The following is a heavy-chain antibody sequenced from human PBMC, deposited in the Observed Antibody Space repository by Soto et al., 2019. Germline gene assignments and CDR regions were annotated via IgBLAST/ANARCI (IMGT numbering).Heavy chain of an antibody. Sequence: PSETLSLTCTVSGGSVSSGSYYWSWIRQPPGKGLEWIGYIYYSGSTNYNPSLKSRVTISVDTSKNQFSLKLSSVTAADTAVYYRARVWLFGSVITPYFDYWGQGTLVTVSS. CDR1: GGSVSSGSYY. J-gene: IGHJ4*02. CDR2: IYYSGST. V-gene: IGHV4-61*01. CDR3: ARVWLFGSVITPYFDY. D-gene: IGHD3-22*01.